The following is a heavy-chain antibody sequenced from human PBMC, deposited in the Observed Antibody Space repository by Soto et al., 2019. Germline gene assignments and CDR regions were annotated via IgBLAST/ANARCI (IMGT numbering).Heavy chain of an antibody. J-gene: IGHJ6*02. V-gene: IGHV6-1*01. D-gene: IGHD2-2*02. CDR3: ARDLLRSIVVVPAAITTVVYYYYGMDV. CDR1: GDSVSGNSAA. CDR2: TYYMSKWYN. Sequence: SHTLSLTCGISGDSVSGNSAALNWIRQSPSRGLEWLGRTYYMSKWYNDYAVSVKSRITINPDTSKNQFSLQLNSVTPEDTAVYYCARDLLRSIVVVPAAITTVVYYYYGMDVWGQGTTVTVSS.